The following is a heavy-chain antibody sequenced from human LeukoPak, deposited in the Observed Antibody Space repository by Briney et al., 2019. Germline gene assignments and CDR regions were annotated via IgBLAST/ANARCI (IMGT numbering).Heavy chain of an antibody. J-gene: IGHJ4*02. V-gene: IGHV4-39*07. CDR3: ARGLDDSSGSPWGFDY. D-gene: IGHD3-22*01. Sequence: GSLRLSCAASGFTFTNYAMSWVRQAPGKGLEWIGSIYYSGSTYYNPSLKSRVTISVDTSMNQFSLKLRSVTAADMAVYYCARGLDDSSGSPWGFDYWGQGTLVTVSS. CDR2: IYYSGST. CDR1: GFTFTNYA.